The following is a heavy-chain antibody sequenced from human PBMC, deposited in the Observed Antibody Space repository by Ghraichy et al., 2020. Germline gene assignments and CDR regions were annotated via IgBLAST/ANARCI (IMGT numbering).Heavy chain of an antibody. CDR2: IKQDGSEK. Sequence: GESLNISCAASGFTFSSYWMSWVRQAPGKGLEWVANIKQDGSEKYYVDSVKGRFTISRDNAKNSLYLQMNSLRAEDTAVYYCARDSSGWLYYYYGMDVWGQGTTVTVSS. D-gene: IGHD6-19*01. CDR3: ARDSSGWLYYYYGMDV. J-gene: IGHJ6*02. V-gene: IGHV3-7*01. CDR1: GFTFSSYW.